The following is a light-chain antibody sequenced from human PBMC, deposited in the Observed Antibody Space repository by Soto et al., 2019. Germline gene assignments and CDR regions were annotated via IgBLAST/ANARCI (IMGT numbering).Light chain of an antibody. CDR3: QHYGGSSWT. CDR2: GAS. V-gene: IGKV3-20*01. Sequence: EIVLTQAPGTLSLSPGERASLSCRASQSVSSSYLAWYHQKPGQAPRLVIFGASTRATGIPDRFSGSGSGTDFTLTISSLEPEDFAVYYCQHYGGSSWTFGQGTKVDIK. CDR1: QSVSSSY. J-gene: IGKJ1*01.